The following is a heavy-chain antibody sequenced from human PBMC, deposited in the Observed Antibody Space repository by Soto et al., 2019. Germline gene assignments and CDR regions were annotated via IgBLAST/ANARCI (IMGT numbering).Heavy chain of an antibody. Sequence: PSVTLSLTCTISCASISGADYYWSWIRQPPGKGLEWIGSIFYSGNTYYNPSLKSRVTLSVDTSKNQFSLKLSSVTSTDTAVYFCARADCVTATGYPGFDTWGQGTVVPVSS. V-gene: IGHV4-30-4*01. CDR3: ARADCVTATGYPGFDT. CDR1: CASISGADYY. J-gene: IGHJ5*01. D-gene: IGHD2-15*01. CDR2: IFYSGNT.